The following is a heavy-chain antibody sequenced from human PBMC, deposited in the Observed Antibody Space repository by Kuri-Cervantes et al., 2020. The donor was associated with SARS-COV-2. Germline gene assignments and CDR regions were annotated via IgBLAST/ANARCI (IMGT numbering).Heavy chain of an antibody. J-gene: IGHJ3*02. CDR3: ARPASTYGELFWSGPNVDAFDI. CDR1: GGSISSSSYY. CDR2: IYYSGST. Sequence: SETLSLTCTVSGGSISSSSYYWGWIRQPPGKGLEWIGSIYYSGSTYYNPSLKSRVTISVDTSKNQFSLKLSSVTAADTAVYYRARPASTYGELFWSGPNVDAFDIWGQGTMVTVSS. V-gene: IGHV4-39*01. D-gene: IGHD3-3*01.